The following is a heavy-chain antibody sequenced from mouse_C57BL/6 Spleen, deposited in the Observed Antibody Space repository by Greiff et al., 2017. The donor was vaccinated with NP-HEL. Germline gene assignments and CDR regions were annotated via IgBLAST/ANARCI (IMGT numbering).Heavy chain of an antibody. CDR1: GYTFTSYW. CDR2: IHPNSGST. J-gene: IGHJ2*01. D-gene: IGHD2-1*01. V-gene: IGHV1-64*01. CDR3: ARGGDYGNYVRFCFDY. Sequence: QVQLQHPGAELVKPGASVKLSCKASGYTFTSYWMHWVKQRPGQGLEWIGMIHPNSGSTNYNEKFKSKATLTVDKSSSTAYMQLSSLTSEDSAVYYCARGGDYGNYVRFCFDYWGQGTTLTVSS.